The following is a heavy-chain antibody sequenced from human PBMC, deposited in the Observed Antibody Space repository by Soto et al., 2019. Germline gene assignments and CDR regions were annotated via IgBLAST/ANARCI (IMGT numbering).Heavy chain of an antibody. CDR1: GFTFSSYA. CDR2: ISYDGSNK. V-gene: IGHV3-30-3*01. Sequence: QVQLVESGGGVVQPGRSLRLSCAASGFTFSSYAMHWVRQAPGKGLEWVAVISYDGSNKYYADSVKGRFTISRDNSKNTLYLQMNSLRAEDTAVYYCARDHAPAAEEVWFDPWGQGTLVTVSS. CDR3: ARDHAPAAEEVWFDP. J-gene: IGHJ5*02. D-gene: IGHD6-25*01.